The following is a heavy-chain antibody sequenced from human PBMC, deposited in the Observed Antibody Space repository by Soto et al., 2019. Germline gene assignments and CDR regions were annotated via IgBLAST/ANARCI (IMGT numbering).Heavy chain of an antibody. CDR2: IYYSGST. V-gene: IGHV4-31*03. Sequence: SETLSLTCTVSGGSISSGGYYWSWIRQQPGKGLEWIGYIYYSGSTYYNPSLKSRVTISVDTSKNQFSLKLSSVTAADTAVYYCARSYYDGSGYSPFDYWGQGTLVTVSS. CDR3: ARSYYDGSGYSPFDY. J-gene: IGHJ4*02. D-gene: IGHD3-22*01. CDR1: GGSISSGGYY.